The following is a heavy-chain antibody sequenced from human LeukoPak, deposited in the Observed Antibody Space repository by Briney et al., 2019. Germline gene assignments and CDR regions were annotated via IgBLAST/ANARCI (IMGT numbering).Heavy chain of an antibody. CDR3: AKLGGHPLHNYYVGV. CDR2: ILDSGYST. J-gene: IGHJ6*03. V-gene: IGHV3-23*01. Sequence: PGGSLRLSCAASGFTFSSYAMSWVRQAPGKGLEWDSGILDSGYSTCYANSVKGRFTISRDNSNNTLYLQMNSLRAEDTAVYYCAKLGGHPLHNYYVGVWGKGTTVAVSS. D-gene: IGHD3-16*01. CDR1: GFTFSSYA.